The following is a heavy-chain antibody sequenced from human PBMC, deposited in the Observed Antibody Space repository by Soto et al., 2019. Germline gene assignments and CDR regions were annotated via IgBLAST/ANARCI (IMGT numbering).Heavy chain of an antibody. J-gene: IGHJ2*01. CDR2: ISNTNSPL. V-gene: IGHV3-11*01. D-gene: IGHD6-13*01. CDR1: GFIFSDYY. Sequence: GGSLRLYCSASGFIFSDYYMSWVRQAPGKGLEWISYISNTNSPLDYADSVKGRFTVSRDNAKKSLYLQMNSLRAEDTAVYYCARHFVATGGRYFDLWGRGTLVTVSS. CDR3: ARHFVATGGRYFDL.